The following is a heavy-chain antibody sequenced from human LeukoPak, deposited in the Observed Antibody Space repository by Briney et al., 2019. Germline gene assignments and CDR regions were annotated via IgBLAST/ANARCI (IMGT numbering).Heavy chain of an antibody. CDR3: ARGRAGPSAGFDYYDSSGYPY. CDR2: TNPNSGNT. Sequence: ASVKVSCKASGYTFTSYDINWVRQAPGQGLEWMGWTNPNSGNTGYAQKFQGRVTITRNTSISTADMELSSLRSEDTAVYYCARGRAGPSAGFDYYDSSGYPYWGQGTLVTVSS. CDR1: GYTFTSYD. D-gene: IGHD3-22*01. V-gene: IGHV1-8*03. J-gene: IGHJ4*02.